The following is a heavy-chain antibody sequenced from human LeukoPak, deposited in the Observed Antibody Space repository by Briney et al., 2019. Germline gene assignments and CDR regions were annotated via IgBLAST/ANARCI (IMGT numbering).Heavy chain of an antibody. CDR2: IKSDGSVT. V-gene: IGHV3-74*01. J-gene: IGHJ4*02. Sequence: GGSLRLSCAASGFSFSAYWIHWVRQAPGKGLVWVSSIKSDGSVTSYADAVKGRFSLSADNAKNTQYLQMNSLRAEDTAMYYCALDINGNLFHIWGQGTPVTVSS. CDR3: ALDINGNLFHI. D-gene: IGHD2-8*01. CDR1: GFSFSAYW.